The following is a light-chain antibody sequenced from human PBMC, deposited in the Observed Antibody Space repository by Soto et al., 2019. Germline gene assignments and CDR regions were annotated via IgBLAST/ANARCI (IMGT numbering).Light chain of an antibody. CDR1: QSLLYSNGYNY. Sequence: DIVMTQSPLSLPVTPGEPASISCRSSQSLLYSNGYNYLHWYLQKPGQSPQLLIYLGSNRASGVPDTHSVRGSGTDFTLKISRVEAGDVGIYYCMQALQAPLSFGQGTKLEIK. CDR2: LGS. V-gene: IGKV2-28*01. CDR3: MQALQAPLS. J-gene: IGKJ2*03.